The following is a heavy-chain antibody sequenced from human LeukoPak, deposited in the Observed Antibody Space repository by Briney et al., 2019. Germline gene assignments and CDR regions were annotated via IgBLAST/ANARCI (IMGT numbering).Heavy chain of an antibody. J-gene: IGHJ5*02. D-gene: IGHD3-3*01. V-gene: IGHV3-11*04. CDR1: AFTFSTYY. Sequence: GGSLRLACAASAFTFSTYYMSWIRQAPEKGLEWVSYISSSGSTIYYADSVKGRFTISRDNAKNSLYLQMNSLRAEDTAVYYCARDFAFWSGHAWFDPWGQGTLVTVSS. CDR2: ISSSGSTI. CDR3: ARDFAFWSGHAWFDP.